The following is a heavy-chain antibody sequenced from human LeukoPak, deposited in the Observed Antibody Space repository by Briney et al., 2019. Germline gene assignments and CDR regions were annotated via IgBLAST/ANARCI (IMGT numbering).Heavy chain of an antibody. J-gene: IGHJ6*03. V-gene: IGHV1-2*02. CDR3: AGSGAYYYYYMDV. D-gene: IGHD1-26*01. Sequence: ASVKVSCKVSGYALTKLYMHWVRQAPGKGLEWRGWINPNSGGKNYAQKFQGRVTITSEKYTRTTYMEQSSLRSEDTAVYYCAGSGAYYYYYMDVWGKGTTVTVSS. CDR2: INPNSGGK. CDR1: GYALTKLY.